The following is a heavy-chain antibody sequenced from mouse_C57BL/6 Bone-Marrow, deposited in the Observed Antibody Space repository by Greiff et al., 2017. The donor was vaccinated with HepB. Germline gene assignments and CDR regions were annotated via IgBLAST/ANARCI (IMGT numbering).Heavy chain of an antibody. CDR1: GYTFTSYW. D-gene: IGHD1-1*01. Sequence: QVQLQQPGAELVKPGASVKLSCKASGYTFTSYWMHWVKQRPGRGLEWIGRIDPNSGGTKYNEKFKSKATLTVDKPSITAYMQLSSLTSEDSAVYYCARGGTTVVATDYYAMDYWGQGTSVTVSS. CDR2: IDPNSGGT. J-gene: IGHJ4*01. V-gene: IGHV1-72*01. CDR3: ARGGTTVVATDYYAMDY.